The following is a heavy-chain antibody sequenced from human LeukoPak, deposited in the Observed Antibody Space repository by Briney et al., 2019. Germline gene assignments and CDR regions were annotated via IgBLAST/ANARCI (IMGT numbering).Heavy chain of an antibody. CDR3: VRRNDILTGYYSSFDY. V-gene: IGHV4-39*01. CDR2: MHSTGST. D-gene: IGHD3-9*01. J-gene: IGHJ4*02. CDR1: GGSSRSGDYF. Sequence: PSETLSLTCAVSGGSSRSGDYFWSWIRQPPGKGLEWLGSMHSTGSTLYNPSLKSRGTISVDTSENQLSLKLTSVTAADTAVYYCVRRNDILTGYYSSFDYWGQGTLVTVSS.